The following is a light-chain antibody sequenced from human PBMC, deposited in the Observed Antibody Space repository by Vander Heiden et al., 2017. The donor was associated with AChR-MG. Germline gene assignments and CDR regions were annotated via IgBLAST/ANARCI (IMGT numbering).Light chain of an antibody. CDR2: EVS. CDR1: SSDVGSYNL. V-gene: IGLV2-23*02. CDR3: CSYAGSSTLMV. Sequence: QSALTQPASVSGSPGQSITISCTGTSSDVGSYNLVSWYQQHPGKAPKLMIYEVSKRPSGGSNRFSGSKSGNTASLTISGLQAEDEAEYYCCSYAGSSTLMVFGGGTKLTVL. J-gene: IGLJ3*02.